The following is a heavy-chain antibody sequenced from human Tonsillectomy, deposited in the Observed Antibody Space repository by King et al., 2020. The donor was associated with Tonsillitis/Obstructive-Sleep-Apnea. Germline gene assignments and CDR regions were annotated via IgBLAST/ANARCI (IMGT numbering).Heavy chain of an antibody. D-gene: IGHD3-3*01. CDR2: INTNTGNP. CDR1: GYTFTSYS. CDR3: ARAPTILRVTPLDY. V-gene: IGHV7-4-1*02. Sequence: VQLVESGSELKKPGASVKVSCKSSGYTFTSYSMNWVRQAPGPGLELMGWINTNTGNPRYAQGFTGRFVFFLDTSASTAYLQISSIKAEDTAVYYCARAPTILRVTPLDYWGQGTRVTVSS. J-gene: IGHJ4*02.